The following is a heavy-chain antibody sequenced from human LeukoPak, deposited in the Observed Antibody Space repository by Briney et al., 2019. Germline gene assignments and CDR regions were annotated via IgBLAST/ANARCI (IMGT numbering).Heavy chain of an antibody. CDR2: ISYDGSNK. D-gene: IGHD3-9*01. CDR3: AKDLGVRYFDWLIPGSDY. Sequence: PGGSLRLSCAASGFTFSKYWMHWVRQAPGKGLEWVAVISYDGSNKYYADSVKGRFTISRDNSKNTLYLQMNSLRAEDTAVYYCAKDLGVRYFDWLIPGSDYWGQGTLVTVSS. CDR1: GFTFSKYW. V-gene: IGHV3-30*18. J-gene: IGHJ4*02.